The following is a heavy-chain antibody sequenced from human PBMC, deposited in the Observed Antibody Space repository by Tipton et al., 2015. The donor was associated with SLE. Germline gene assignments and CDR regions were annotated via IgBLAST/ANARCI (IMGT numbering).Heavy chain of an antibody. CDR3: ARGLDILTGSDPDY. Sequence: TLSLTCTVSGGSITSHYWSWIRQPPGKGLEWIASIYYSGSTYYNPSLKSRVTISVDTSKNQFSLKLSSVTAADTAVYYCARGLDILTGSDPDYWGQGTLVTVSS. D-gene: IGHD3-9*01. V-gene: IGHV4-59*11. CDR2: IYYSGST. J-gene: IGHJ4*02. CDR1: GGSITSHY.